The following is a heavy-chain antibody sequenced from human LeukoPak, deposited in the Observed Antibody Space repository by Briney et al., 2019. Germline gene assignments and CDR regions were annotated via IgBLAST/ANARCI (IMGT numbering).Heavy chain of an antibody. Sequence: ASVKVSCQASGYTFTGYYIHWVRQAPGQGLEWMGWLNPNSGGTSFAQKFQGRVTMTGDTSISTVYMELSGLRSDDTAVYYCARTLVVINDAFDIWGQGTMVTVSS. J-gene: IGHJ3*02. D-gene: IGHD3-22*01. CDR1: GYTFTGYY. CDR3: ARTLVVINDAFDI. V-gene: IGHV1-2*02. CDR2: LNPNSGGT.